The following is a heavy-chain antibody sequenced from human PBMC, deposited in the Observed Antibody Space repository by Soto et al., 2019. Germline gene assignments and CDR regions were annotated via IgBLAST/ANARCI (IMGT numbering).Heavy chain of an antibody. CDR3: AKDFSYDILTGYYYGMDV. D-gene: IGHD3-9*01. CDR1: GFTFDDYT. Sequence: GGSLRLSCAASGFTFDDYTMHWVRQAPGKGLEWVSLISWDGGSTYYADSVKGRFTISRDNSKNSLYLQMNSLRTEDTALYYCAKDFSYDILTGYYYGMDVWGQGTTVTVSS. V-gene: IGHV3-43*01. J-gene: IGHJ6*02. CDR2: ISWDGGST.